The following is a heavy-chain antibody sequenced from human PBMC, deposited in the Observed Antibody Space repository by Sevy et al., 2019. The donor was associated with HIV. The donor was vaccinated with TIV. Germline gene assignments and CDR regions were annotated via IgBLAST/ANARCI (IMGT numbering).Heavy chain of an antibody. CDR2: LSFGCGEI. CDR3: AREGCTKPHDY. CDR1: GFTFSKYP. J-gene: IGHJ4*02. V-gene: IGHV3-23*01. Sequence: GGSLRLSCAASGFTFSKYPMSWVRQPPGKGLEWVSTLSFGCGEINYADSVKGRFTISRDNSKSSVYLQMNNLRPEDTAVYYCAREGCTKPHDYWVQGTLVTVSS. D-gene: IGHD2-8*01.